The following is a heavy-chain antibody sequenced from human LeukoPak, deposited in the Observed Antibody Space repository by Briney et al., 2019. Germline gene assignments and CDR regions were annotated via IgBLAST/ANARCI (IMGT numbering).Heavy chain of an antibody. V-gene: IGHV3-72*01. CDR1: GFTFSSYA. CDR2: IRDKAHSYTT. CDR3: ADYGSGSWPAAY. D-gene: IGHD3-10*01. Sequence: GGSLRLSCAASGFTFSSYAMSWVRQAPGKGLEWVGRIRDKAHSYTTEYAASVKGRFTISRDDSKNSVFLQMNSLKTEDTAVYYCADYGSGSWPAAYWGQGTLVTVSS. J-gene: IGHJ4*02.